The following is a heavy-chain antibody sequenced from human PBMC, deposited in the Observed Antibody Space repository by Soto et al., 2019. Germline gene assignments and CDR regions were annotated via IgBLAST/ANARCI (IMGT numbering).Heavy chain of an antibody. CDR1: GFSFRSYA. V-gene: IGHV3-23*01. J-gene: IGHJ3*02. CDR3: ARDPRMAPFDI. Sequence: GGSLKLSCAASGFSFRSYAMSWVRQSPGKGLEWVSALSVSGCDTYYAESVTGRFTISRDNSKNTVYLQMNSLRAEDTALYFCARDPRMAPFDIWGQGAMVTVSS. CDR2: LSVSGCDT.